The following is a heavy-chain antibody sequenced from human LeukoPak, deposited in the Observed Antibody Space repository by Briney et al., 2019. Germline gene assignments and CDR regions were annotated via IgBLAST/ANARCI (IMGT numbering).Heavy chain of an antibody. V-gene: IGHV3-30*18. CDR2: ISYDGGNK. CDR1: VFTFSNYG. D-gene: IGHD3-10*01. J-gene: IGHJ4*02. CDR3: AKEGYYGSGSFPDY. Sequence: QPGRSLILSCAASVFTFSNYGMHWVRPAPGKGLEGVGAISYDGGNKYYPDSVKGRFTISRDNSKNTLYLQMNSLRAEDTAVFHCAKEGYYGSGSFPDYWGQGTLVTVSS.